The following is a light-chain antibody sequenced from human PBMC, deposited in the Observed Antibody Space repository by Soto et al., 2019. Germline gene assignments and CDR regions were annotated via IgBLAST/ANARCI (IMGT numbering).Light chain of an antibody. J-gene: IGLJ2*01. V-gene: IGLV1-51*01. CDR3: GTWDSSLSAGV. Sequence: QSVLTQPPSVSAAPGQKVTISFSGSSSNIGNNYVSWYQQLPGTAPKLLIYDNNKRPSGIPDRFAGPKSGTSATLGITGLQAGDEAYYYCGTWDSSLSAGVFGGGTKLTVL. CDR2: DNN. CDR1: SSNIGNNY.